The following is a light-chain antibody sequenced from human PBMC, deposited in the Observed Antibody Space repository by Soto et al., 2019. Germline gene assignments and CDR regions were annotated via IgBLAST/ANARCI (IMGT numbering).Light chain of an antibody. CDR2: WAS. CDR3: QQYFCTPPT. CDR1: QSVLYSSNNKNY. V-gene: IGKV4-1*01. J-gene: IGKJ1*01. Sequence: DIVMTQSPDSLAVSLGERATINCKSSQSVLYSSNNKNYLAWYQQKPGQPPKLLIYWASTRESGVPDRFSGSGSGTDFSLNISSLQAEEVAVYYCQQYFCTPPTFGRGTKVEIK.